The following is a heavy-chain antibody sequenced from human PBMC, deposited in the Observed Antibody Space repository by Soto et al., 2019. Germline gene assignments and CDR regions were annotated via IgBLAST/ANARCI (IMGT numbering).Heavy chain of an antibody. D-gene: IGHD3-9*01. CDR3: ARRDWSGSTSHFYFDY. J-gene: IGHJ4*02. V-gene: IGHV4-4*02. CDR2: IYHSGST. CDR1: GFSFSTYN. Sequence: GSLRLSCAASGFSFSTYNMNWVRQPPGKGLEWIGEIYHSGSTYYKPSLKSRVAMSVDTSKNQFSLKLTSATAADTAVYYCARRDWSGSTSHFYFDYWGQGVLVTVSS.